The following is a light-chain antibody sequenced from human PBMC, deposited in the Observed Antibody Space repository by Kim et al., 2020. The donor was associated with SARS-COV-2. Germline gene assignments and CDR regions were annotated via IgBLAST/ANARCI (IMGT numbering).Light chain of an antibody. J-gene: IGKJ3*01. Sequence: DIVMTQSPDSLAVSLGERATINCKSSQSVFYSSNKKNYLAWYQQKPGQPPKLLIYWASTRESGVPDRFSGSGSGTDFTLTISSLRAEDVAIYYCQQYYSSPGFTFGQGTKVDIK. V-gene: IGKV4-1*01. CDR1: QSVFYSSNKKNY. CDR3: QQYYSSPGFT. CDR2: WAS.